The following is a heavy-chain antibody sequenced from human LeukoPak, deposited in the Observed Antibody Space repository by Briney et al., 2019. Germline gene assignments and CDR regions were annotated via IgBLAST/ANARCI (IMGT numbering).Heavy chain of an antibody. J-gene: IGHJ3*01. V-gene: IGHV4-39*07. D-gene: IGHD3-22*01. Sequence: TSETLSLTCTVSGGSITSRSNYWGWIRQPPGKGLEWIGSINYSGSTYYNPSLKSRVTISVDTSKNQFSLKLISVTAADTAVYYCAREGRITMINGVDAFDFWGQGTMVTVSS. CDR1: GGSITSRSNY. CDR2: INYSGST. CDR3: AREGRITMINGVDAFDF.